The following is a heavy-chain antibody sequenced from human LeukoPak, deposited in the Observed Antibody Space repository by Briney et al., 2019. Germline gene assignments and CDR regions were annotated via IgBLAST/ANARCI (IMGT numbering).Heavy chain of an antibody. J-gene: IGHJ6*02. D-gene: IGHD6-19*01. V-gene: IGHV4-61*01. CDR2: IYYSGST. Sequence: SETLSLTCTVSGGSVSSGSYYWSWIRQPPGKGLEWIGYIYYSGSTNYNPSLESRVTISVDTSKNQFSLKLSSVTAADTAVYYCARDRYSSGLGDYYYYGMDVWGQGTTVTVSS. CDR3: ARDRYSSGLGDYYYYGMDV. CDR1: GGSVSSGSYY.